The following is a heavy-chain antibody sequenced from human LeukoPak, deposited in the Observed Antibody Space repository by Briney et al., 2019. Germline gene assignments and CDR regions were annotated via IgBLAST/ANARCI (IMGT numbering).Heavy chain of an antibody. CDR3: VIGVGWQPDY. J-gene: IGHJ4*02. CDR2: THYSGST. D-gene: IGHD2-15*01. Sequence: SETLSLTCTVSGGSISSYYWSWIRQPPGKGLEWIGYTHYSGSTNYNPSLKSRVTMSADTSKNQFSLQLRSVTAADTAVYYCVIGVGWQPDYWGQGALVTVSS. V-gene: IGHV4-59*01. CDR1: GGSISSYY.